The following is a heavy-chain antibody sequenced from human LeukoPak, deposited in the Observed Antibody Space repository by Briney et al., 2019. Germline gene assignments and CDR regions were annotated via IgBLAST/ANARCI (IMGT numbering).Heavy chain of an antibody. CDR3: ARGKRSYDS. CDR2: ISGRSYSM. Sequence: GGSLRLSCAASGFTFSSYAMSWVRQAPGKGLEWLSYISGRSYSMYYAESVKGRFTISRDNSNNSLYLQLNFLRVEDTAIYYCARGKRSYDSWGQGTLVTVSS. J-gene: IGHJ4*02. V-gene: IGHV3-48*04. CDR1: GFTFSSYA.